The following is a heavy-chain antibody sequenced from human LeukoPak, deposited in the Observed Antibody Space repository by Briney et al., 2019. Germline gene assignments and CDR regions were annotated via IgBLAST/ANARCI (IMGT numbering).Heavy chain of an antibody. D-gene: IGHD6-13*01. CDR1: GGSFSGYY. CDR3: ARGGGSSSWCFDY. V-gene: IGHV4-34*01. J-gene: IGHJ4*02. CDR2: INHSGST. Sequence: SETLSLTCAVYGGSFSGYYWSGIRQPPGKGLEWIGEINHSGSTNYNPSLKSRVTISVDTSKNQFSLKLSSVTAADTAVYYCARGGGSSSWCFDYWGQGTLVTVSS.